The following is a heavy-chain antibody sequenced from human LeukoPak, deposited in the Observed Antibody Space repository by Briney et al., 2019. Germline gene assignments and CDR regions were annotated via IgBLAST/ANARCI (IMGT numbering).Heavy chain of an antibody. D-gene: IGHD6-19*01. CDR1: GGSLTGGDYS. J-gene: IGHJ5*02. CDR2: VYYSGST. CDR3: ARYNGPYSSGWYNIFWYDP. Sequence: PSQTLSLTCTLSGGSLTGGDYSWSWIRHPPGKGLWWGGDVYYSGSTYYNPSLTRRVTVSVDTSKTQFSLKLSSVTAADTAVYYCARYNGPYSSGWYNIFWYDPWGQGTLVTVSS. V-gene: IGHV4-30-4*08.